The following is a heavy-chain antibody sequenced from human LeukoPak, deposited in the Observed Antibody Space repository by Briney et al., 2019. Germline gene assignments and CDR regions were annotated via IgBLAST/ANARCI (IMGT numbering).Heavy chain of an antibody. Sequence: GGSLRLSCAASGFTFSSYAMSWVRQAPGKGLEWVSAISGSGGSTYYADSVKGRFTISRDNAKNSLYLQMNSLRAEDTAVYYCARARTGRDGYNDFDYWGQGTLVTVSS. J-gene: IGHJ4*02. CDR2: ISGSGGST. CDR3: ARARTGRDGYNDFDY. CDR1: GFTFSSYA. V-gene: IGHV3-23*01. D-gene: IGHD5-24*01.